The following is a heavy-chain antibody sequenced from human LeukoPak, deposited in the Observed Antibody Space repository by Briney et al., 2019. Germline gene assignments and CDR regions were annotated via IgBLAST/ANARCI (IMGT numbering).Heavy chain of an antibody. Sequence: ASVKVSCKASGYTFTSYGISWVRQAPGQGLEWMGWINPNSGGTNYAQKFQGRVTITRDMSTNTAYMELSSLTSEDTAVYYCAADSTLMVRGLIIAFGYWGQGTQVTVSS. J-gene: IGHJ4*02. CDR3: AADSTLMVRGLIIAFGY. D-gene: IGHD3-10*01. V-gene: IGHV1-2*02. CDR2: INPNSGGT. CDR1: GYTFTSYG.